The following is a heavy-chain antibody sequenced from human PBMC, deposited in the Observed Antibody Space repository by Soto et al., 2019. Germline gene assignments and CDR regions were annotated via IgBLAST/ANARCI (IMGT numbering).Heavy chain of an antibody. D-gene: IGHD2-8*01. CDR1: GYSFTDYH. J-gene: IGHJ6*02. CDR2: INPKSGGT. Sequence: QVQLVQSGAEVKKPGASVKVSCKASGYSFTDYHIHWVRQAPGQGLEWLGRINPKSGGTSTAQKVQGWVTMTTDKSISTASMELTRLTSADTAIYYCARGDSTDCSTVVCSFFYNHDMDVWGQGTTVTVSS. V-gene: IGHV1-2*04. CDR3: ARGDSTDCSTVVCSFFYNHDMDV.